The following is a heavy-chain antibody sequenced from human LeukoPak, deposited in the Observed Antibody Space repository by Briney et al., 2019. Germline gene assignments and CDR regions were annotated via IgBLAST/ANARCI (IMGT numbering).Heavy chain of an antibody. Sequence: ASVKVSCKTSGYPFTNYGITWVRQAPGQGLEWMGWISGYNGNTNYAQKLQGRVTLTTDTSTTTAYMDLRSLRSDDTAVYYCARGRVHCSSTSCYLVYWGQGTLVTVSS. D-gene: IGHD2-2*01. J-gene: IGHJ4*02. V-gene: IGHV1-18*01. CDR3: ARGRVHCSSTSCYLVY. CDR2: ISGYNGNT. CDR1: GYPFTNYG.